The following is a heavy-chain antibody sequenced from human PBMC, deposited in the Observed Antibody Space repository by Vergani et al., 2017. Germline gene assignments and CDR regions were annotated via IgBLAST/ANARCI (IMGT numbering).Heavy chain of an antibody. V-gene: IGHV3-21*01. CDR2: ISSSSSYI. J-gene: IGHJ4*02. CDR1: GFTFSSYS. Sequence: EVQLVESGGGLVKPGGSLRLSCAASGFTFSSYSMNWVRQAPGKGLEWVSSISSSSSYIYYADSVKGRFTISRDNAKNSLYLQMNSLRAEDTAVYYCARGKRIAVAAPDYWGQGTLVTVSS. D-gene: IGHD6-19*01. CDR3: ARGKRIAVAAPDY.